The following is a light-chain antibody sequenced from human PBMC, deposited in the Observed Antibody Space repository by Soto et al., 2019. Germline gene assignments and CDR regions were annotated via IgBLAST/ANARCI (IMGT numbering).Light chain of an antibody. V-gene: IGKV3-15*01. Sequence: EIVMTQSPATLSVSPGERATLSCRTSQSVSSNLAWYQQKPGQAPRLLIYGASTRATGIPARFSGSGSGTEFTLTISRLQSEDFAVYYCQQYYDWPVTFGQGTRLDIK. CDR1: QSVSSN. CDR3: QQYYDWPVT. J-gene: IGKJ5*01. CDR2: GAS.